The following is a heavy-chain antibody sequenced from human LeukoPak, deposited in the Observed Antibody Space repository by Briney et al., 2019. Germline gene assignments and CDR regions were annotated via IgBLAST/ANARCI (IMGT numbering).Heavy chain of an antibody. CDR2: IYYSGST. CDR1: GGSISSYY. CDR3: ARGRGGYVFSPDY. D-gene: IGHD5-12*01. V-gene: IGHV4-59*08. Sequence: SETLSLTCTVSGGSISSYYWSWIRQPPGKGLEWIGYIYYSGSTNYNPSLKSRVTISVDTSKNQFSLKLSSVTAADTAVYYCARGRGGYVFSPDYWGQGTLVTVSS. J-gene: IGHJ4*02.